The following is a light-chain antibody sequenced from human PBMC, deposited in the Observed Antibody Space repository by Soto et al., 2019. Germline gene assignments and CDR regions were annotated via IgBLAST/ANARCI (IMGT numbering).Light chain of an antibody. CDR3: QQSDSTPRT. Sequence: DIQMTQSPSSLSASVGDRITITCRASQSISNYLNWYQQKPGKAPKLLIYGASNLQRGVPSRFSGSGAGTDFTLTISSLQPEDWATYHCQQSDSTPRTFGPGTKVEIK. J-gene: IGKJ1*01. V-gene: IGKV1-39*01. CDR2: GAS. CDR1: QSISNY.